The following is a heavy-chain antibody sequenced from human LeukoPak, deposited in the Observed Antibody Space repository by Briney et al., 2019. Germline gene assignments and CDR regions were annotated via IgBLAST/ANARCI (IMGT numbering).Heavy chain of an antibody. V-gene: IGHV3-9*01. J-gene: IGHJ5*01. CDR2: ISWNSGSI. Sequence: PGGSLRLSCAASGFTFDDYAMHWVRQAPGKGLEWVSGISWNSGSIGYADSVKGRFTISRDNAKNSLYLQMNSLRAEDTAVYYCAREDSSGLDSWGQGTLVTVSS. CDR3: AREDSSGLDS. D-gene: IGHD6-19*01. CDR1: GFTFDDYA.